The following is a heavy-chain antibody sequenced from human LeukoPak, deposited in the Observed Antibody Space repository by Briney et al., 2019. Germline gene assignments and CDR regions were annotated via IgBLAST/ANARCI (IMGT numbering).Heavy chain of an antibody. J-gene: IGHJ4*02. Sequence: SETLSPTCSVSGGSISSYYWNWIRQTPGKGLEWIGYIYYSGRTNYSPSLKSRVTISVDTSKNQFSLTLSSVTTADTAVYYCARGQKYRNGYTVTELGSGYFAYWGQGTLVTVSS. CDR2: IYYSGRT. D-gene: IGHD5-18*01. V-gene: IGHV4-59*01. CDR3: ARGQKYRNGYTVTELGSGYFAY. CDR1: GGSISSYY.